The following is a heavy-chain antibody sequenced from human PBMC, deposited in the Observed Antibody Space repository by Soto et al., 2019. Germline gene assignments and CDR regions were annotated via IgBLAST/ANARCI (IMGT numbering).Heavy chain of an antibody. D-gene: IGHD6-13*01. CDR3: ARSIAAAGTGAYYFDY. CDR2: ISSSSSYI. CDR1: GSTFSSYS. J-gene: IGHJ4*02. V-gene: IGHV3-21*01. Sequence: PGGSLRLSCAASGSTFSSYSMNWVRQAPGKGLEWVSSISSSSSYIYYADSVKGRFTISRDNAKNSLYLQMNSLRAEDTAVYYCARSIAAAGTGAYYFDYWGQGTLVTVSS.